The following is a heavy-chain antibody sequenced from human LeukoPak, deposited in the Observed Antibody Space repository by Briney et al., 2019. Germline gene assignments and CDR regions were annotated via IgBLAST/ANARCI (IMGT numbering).Heavy chain of an antibody. V-gene: IGHV1-24*01. Sequence: GASVKVSCKVSGYTLTELSMHWVRQAPGKGLEWMGGFDPEDGETIYAQKFQGRVTMTEDTSTDTAYMELSSLRSEDTAVYYCATVLGLRFLEWLPHFDYWGQGTLVTVSS. CDR1: GYTLTELS. J-gene: IGHJ4*02. CDR3: ATVLGLRFLEWLPHFDY. CDR2: FDPEDGET. D-gene: IGHD3-3*01.